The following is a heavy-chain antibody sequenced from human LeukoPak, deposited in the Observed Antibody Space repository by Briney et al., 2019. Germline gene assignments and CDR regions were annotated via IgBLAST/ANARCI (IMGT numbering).Heavy chain of an antibody. CDR1: GFTFTNSW. J-gene: IGHJ4*02. D-gene: IGHD1-26*01. CDR2: IKQDGSTK. CDR3: ARDTDGSLDY. Sequence: GGSLRLSCVASGFTFTNSWMAWVRQAPGKGLEWVANIKQDGSTKHYADSLKGRFTISRDNPKNSLYLQMNSLRADGTAVYYCARDTDGSLDYWGQGILVTVAS. V-gene: IGHV3-7*01.